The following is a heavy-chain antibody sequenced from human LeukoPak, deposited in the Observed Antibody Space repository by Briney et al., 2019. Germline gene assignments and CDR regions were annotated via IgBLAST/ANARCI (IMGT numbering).Heavy chain of an antibody. Sequence: SETLSLTCTVSGYSISSGYYWGWIRQPPGKGLEWIGSIYHSGSTYYNPSLKSRVTISVDTSKNQFSLKLSSVTAADTAVYYCARLVRFLEWLLPGVDYWGQGTLVTVSS. V-gene: IGHV4-38-2*02. J-gene: IGHJ4*02. CDR2: IYHSGST. D-gene: IGHD3-3*01. CDR1: GYSISSGYY. CDR3: ARLVRFLEWLLPGVDY.